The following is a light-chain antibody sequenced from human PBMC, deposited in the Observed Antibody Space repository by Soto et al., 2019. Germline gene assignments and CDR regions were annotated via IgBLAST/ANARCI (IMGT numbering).Light chain of an antibody. CDR2: RND. CDR1: DSNIGSNL. Sequence: QSVLTQPPSVSGTPGQAVTISCSGSDSNIGSNLVNWYQQLPGTVPRLLIYRNDQRPSGVSDRFSGSKSGTSASLAISGLQSDDESDYYCATWDDSQNGLLFGGGTKLTVL. CDR3: ATWDDSQNGLL. J-gene: IGLJ2*01. V-gene: IGLV1-44*01.